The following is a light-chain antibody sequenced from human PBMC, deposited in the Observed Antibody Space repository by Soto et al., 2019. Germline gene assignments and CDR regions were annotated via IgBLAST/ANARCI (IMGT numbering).Light chain of an antibody. V-gene: IGKV1-39*01. Sequence: DIQMTQSPSSLSASVGDAVSLTSRASRSISNYLNWYQQKPGRAPKLLISGASSLQRGVPSRFSGSGSGTTFTLTITSLQPDDFAIYFCQQSYTAPYTFGPGTKVEIK. CDR1: RSISNY. J-gene: IGKJ3*01. CDR2: GAS. CDR3: QQSYTAPYT.